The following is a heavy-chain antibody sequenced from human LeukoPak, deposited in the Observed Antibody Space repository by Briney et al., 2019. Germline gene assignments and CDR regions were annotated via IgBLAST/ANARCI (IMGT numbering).Heavy chain of an antibody. CDR3: ANAGGMVRGVMVGK. CDR1: GFTFSSYG. J-gene: IGHJ4*02. D-gene: IGHD3-10*01. Sequence: GGSLRLSCAASGFTFSSYGMHWVRQAPGKGLEWVAVISYDGSNKYYADSVKGRFTISRDNSKNTLYLQMNSLRAEDTAVYYCANAGGMVRGVMVGKWGQGTLVTVSS. V-gene: IGHV3-30*18. CDR2: ISYDGSNK.